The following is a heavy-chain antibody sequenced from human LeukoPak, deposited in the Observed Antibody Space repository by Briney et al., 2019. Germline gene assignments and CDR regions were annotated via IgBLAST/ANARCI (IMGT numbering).Heavy chain of an antibody. CDR2: ISNDGDT. Sequence: GGSLRLSCAASGFTVSSNYMSWVRQGPGKGLECVSVISNDGDTYYAESVKGRFTISRDTSKNTVSLQMNSLRAEDTAVYYCAGDKTTGGWYEFDYWGQGTLVTVSS. D-gene: IGHD6-19*01. CDR3: AGDKTTGGWYEFDY. CDR1: GFTVSSNY. J-gene: IGHJ4*02. V-gene: IGHV3-53*01.